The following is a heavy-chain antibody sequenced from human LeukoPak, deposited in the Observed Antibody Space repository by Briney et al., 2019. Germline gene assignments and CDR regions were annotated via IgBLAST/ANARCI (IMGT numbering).Heavy chain of an antibody. CDR1: GCSISSGYH. D-gene: IGHD1-1*01. J-gene: IGHJ4*02. V-gene: IGHV4-38-2*02. CDR3: ARENWIFDY. Sequence: SKTLSLTCVVSGCSISSGYHRGWTRQPPGKGLEWIGVVYRSGTTYYDPSLKSRVTISVDTSKNQISLKVRSVTATDTAIYYCARENWIFDYWGQGILVTVSS. CDR2: VYRSGTT.